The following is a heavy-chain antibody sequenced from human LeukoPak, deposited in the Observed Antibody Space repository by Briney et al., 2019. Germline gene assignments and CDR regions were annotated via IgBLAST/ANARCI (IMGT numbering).Heavy chain of an antibody. V-gene: IGHV4-34*01. Sequence: SETLSLTCAVYGGSFSGYYWSWIRQPPGKGLEWIGEINHSGSTNYNPSLKSRVTISVDTSKNQFSLKLSSVAAADTAVYYCARGYSPIVVVPAAPIRWFDPWGQGTLVTVSS. CDR2: INHSGST. D-gene: IGHD2-2*01. CDR3: ARGYSPIVVVPAAPIRWFDP. J-gene: IGHJ5*02. CDR1: GGSFSGYY.